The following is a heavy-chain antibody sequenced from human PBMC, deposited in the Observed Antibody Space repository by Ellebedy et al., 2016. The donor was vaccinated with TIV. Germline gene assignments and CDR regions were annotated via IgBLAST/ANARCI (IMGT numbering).Heavy chain of an antibody. CDR3: ARSYGGNSLDY. CDR1: GYTFTSYY. J-gene: IGHJ4*02. D-gene: IGHD4-23*01. CDR2: IIPILGIA. Sequence: AASVKVSCKASGYTFTSYYMHWVRQAPGQGLEWMGRIIPILGIANYAQKFQGRVTITADKSTSTAYMELSSLRSEDTAVYYCARSYGGNSLDYWGQGTLVTVSS. V-gene: IGHV1-69*02.